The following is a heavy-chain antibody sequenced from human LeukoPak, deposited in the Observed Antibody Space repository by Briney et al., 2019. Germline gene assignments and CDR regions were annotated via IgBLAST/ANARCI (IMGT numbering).Heavy chain of an antibody. J-gene: IGHJ4*02. V-gene: IGHV3-30*04. Sequence: GGSLRLSCVASGFTFSSYAMHWVRQAPGKGLEWVAVISYDGSNKYYADSVKGRFTISRDNSKNTLYLQMNSLRAEDTAVYYCARGGHIVVVPAAILSFDYWGQGTLVTVSS. D-gene: IGHD2-2*02. CDR1: GFTFSSYA. CDR2: ISYDGSNK. CDR3: ARGGHIVVVPAAILSFDY.